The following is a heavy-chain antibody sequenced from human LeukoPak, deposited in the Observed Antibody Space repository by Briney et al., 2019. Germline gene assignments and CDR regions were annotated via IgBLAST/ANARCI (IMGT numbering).Heavy chain of an antibody. J-gene: IGHJ4*02. V-gene: IGHV4-34*01. D-gene: IGHD6-6*01. CDR3: ARGSKGPRLLY. CDR2: ISDSGSI. Sequence: SETLSLTCAVYGGSLSGYFWSWIRQPPGKGLEWIGEISDSGSINFSPSLKSRVTISVDTAKNQFSLKLNSVTAADTAVYYCARGSKGPRLLYWGQGTLVTVSS. CDR1: GGSLSGYF.